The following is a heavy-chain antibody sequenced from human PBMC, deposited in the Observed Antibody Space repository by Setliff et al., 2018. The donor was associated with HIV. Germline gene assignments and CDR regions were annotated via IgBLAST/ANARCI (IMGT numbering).Heavy chain of an antibody. V-gene: IGHV4-38-2*02. CDR1: GYSISSGYY. CDR3: ATIPAYYYGSGSYPGAFDI. CDR2: IYHSGST. J-gene: IGHJ3*02. D-gene: IGHD3-10*01. Sequence: PSETLSLTCTVSGYSISSGYYWGWIRQPPGKGLEWIGSIYHSGSTYYNPSLKSRVTISGDTSKNQVSLRLSSVTAADTAVYYCATIPAYYYGSGSYPGAFDIWGQGTMVTVSS.